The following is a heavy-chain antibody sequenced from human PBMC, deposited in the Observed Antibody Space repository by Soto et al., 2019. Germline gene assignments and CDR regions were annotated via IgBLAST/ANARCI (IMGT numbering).Heavy chain of an antibody. CDR1: GFTFSSYA. CDR2: ISGSGGST. J-gene: IGHJ6*03. CDR3: AKDSLPGYYYYYMDV. V-gene: IGHV3-23*01. Sequence: GGSLRLSCAASGFTFSSYAMSWVRQAPGKGLEWVSAISGSGGSTYYADSVKGRFTISRDNSKNTLYLQMNSLRAEDTAVYYCAKDSLPGYYYYYMDVWGKGTTVTVSS.